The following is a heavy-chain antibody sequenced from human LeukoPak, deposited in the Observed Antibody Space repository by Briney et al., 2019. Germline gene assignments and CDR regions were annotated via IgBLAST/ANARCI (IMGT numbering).Heavy chain of an antibody. CDR2: IKQDGSDK. CDR3: ARDSGTGWNY. CDR1: GFTFSSYW. J-gene: IGHJ4*02. V-gene: IGHV3-7*01. D-gene: IGHD3/OR15-3a*01. Sequence: GGSLRLSCAASGFTFSSYWMTWVRQAPGKGLEWVASIKQDGSDKYYVDSVKGRFTISRDNAKNSVYLQMNSLRVEDTAVFYCARDSGTGWNYWGQGNLVTVSS.